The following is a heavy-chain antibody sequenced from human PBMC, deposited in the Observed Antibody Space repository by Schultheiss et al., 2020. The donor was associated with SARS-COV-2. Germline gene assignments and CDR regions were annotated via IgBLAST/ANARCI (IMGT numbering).Heavy chain of an antibody. Sequence: SQTLSLTCTVSGGSISSGGYYWSWIRQPAGKGLEWIGRIYTSGSTYYNPSLKSRVTMSVDTSKNQFSLKLSSVTAADTAVYYCASTRYYFDYWGQGTLVTVSS. V-gene: IGHV4-61*02. D-gene: IGHD1-1*01. CDR2: IYTSGST. CDR3: ASTRYYFDY. CDR1: GGSISSGGYY. J-gene: IGHJ4*02.